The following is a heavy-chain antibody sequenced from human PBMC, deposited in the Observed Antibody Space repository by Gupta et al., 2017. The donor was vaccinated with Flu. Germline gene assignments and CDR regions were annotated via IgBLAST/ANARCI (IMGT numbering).Heavy chain of an antibody. CDR3: AKGSPRTDCSSTSCYASDY. J-gene: IGHJ4*02. Sequence: EVQLLESGGGLVQPGGSLRLSCAASGFTFRSYAMSWVRQAPGKGLEWVSAISGSGGSTYYADSVKGRFTISRDNSKNTLYLQMNSLRAEDTAVYYCAKGSPRTDCSSTSCYASDYWGQGTLVTVSS. D-gene: IGHD2-2*01. CDR1: GFTFRSYA. CDR2: ISGSGGST. V-gene: IGHV3-23*01.